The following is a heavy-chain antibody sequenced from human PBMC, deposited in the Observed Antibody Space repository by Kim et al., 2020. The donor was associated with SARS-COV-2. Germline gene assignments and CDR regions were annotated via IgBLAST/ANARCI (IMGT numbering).Heavy chain of an antibody. CDR3: ARDRVRFGEPDGMDV. Sequence: ASVKVSCKASGYTFTGYYMHWVRQAPGQGLEWMGWINPNSGGTNYAQKFQGWVTMTRDTSISTAYMELSRLRSDDTAVYYCARDRVRFGEPDGMDVWGQGTTVTVSS. CDR2: INPNSGGT. J-gene: IGHJ6*02. V-gene: IGHV1-2*04. D-gene: IGHD3-10*01. CDR1: GYTFTGYY.